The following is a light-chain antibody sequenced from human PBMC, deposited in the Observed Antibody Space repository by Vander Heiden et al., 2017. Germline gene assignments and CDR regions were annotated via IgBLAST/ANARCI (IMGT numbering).Light chain of an antibody. Sequence: IVLTQSPATLSLSQGERATLSCRASQSVSSSYLAWYQQKPGQAPRLLIYGASSRATGIPDRFSGSGSGTDFTLTISRLEPEDFAVYYCQQYGSSPQAFGQGTKLEIK. J-gene: IGKJ2*01. CDR1: QSVSSSY. V-gene: IGKV3-20*01. CDR2: GAS. CDR3: QQYGSSPQA.